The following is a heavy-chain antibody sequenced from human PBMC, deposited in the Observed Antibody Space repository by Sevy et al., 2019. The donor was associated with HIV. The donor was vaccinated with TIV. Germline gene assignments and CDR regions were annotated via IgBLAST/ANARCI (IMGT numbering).Heavy chain of an antibody. V-gene: IGHV3-23*01. CDR2: ITDSGGST. CDR1: GFSFSTYA. D-gene: IGHD2-15*01. J-gene: IGHJ4*02. Sequence: GGSLRLSCAASGFSFSTYAMAWVRQAPGKGLEWVSAITDSGGSTFYAGSVRGRFTISRDNSKNTLYLQMNSLRAEDTAVYYCAKRDNVVVVAAFDCWGQRTLVTVSS. CDR3: AKRDNVVVVAAFDC.